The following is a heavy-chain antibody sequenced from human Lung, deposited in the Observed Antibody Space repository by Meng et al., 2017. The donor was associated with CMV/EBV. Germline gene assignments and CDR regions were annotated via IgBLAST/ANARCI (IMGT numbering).Heavy chain of an antibody. Sequence: LTCGVSGDAISSSNWWRWVRQPPGKGLEWIGQIDHVERAAYNPSLKSRGTISVDKSKNELSLKLTSVTAADTAVYYCVRNGFYSLDLWGQGTLVTVSS. D-gene: IGHD3-22*01. CDR1: GDAISSSNW. CDR2: IDHVERA. CDR3: VRNGFYSLDL. J-gene: IGHJ4*02. V-gene: IGHV4-4*02.